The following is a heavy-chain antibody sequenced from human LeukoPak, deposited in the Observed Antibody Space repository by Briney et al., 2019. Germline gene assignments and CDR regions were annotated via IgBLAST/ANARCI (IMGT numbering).Heavy chain of an antibody. J-gene: IGHJ4*02. Sequence: GGSLRLSCAASGFTFSGFGIYWVRQAPGKGLEWVAVISSDGSNKYYADSVKGRFTISRDNSKNTLYLQVNSLRADDTAVYYCAKDQRRGYSYGFDYWGQGTLVTVSS. CDR1: GFTFSGFG. CDR2: ISSDGSNK. CDR3: AKDQRRGYSYGFDY. V-gene: IGHV3-30*18. D-gene: IGHD5-18*01.